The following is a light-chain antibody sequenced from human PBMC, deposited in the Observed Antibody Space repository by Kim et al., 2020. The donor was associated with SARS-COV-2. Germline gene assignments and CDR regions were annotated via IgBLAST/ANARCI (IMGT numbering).Light chain of an antibody. CDR3: NSYTSSGTYV. J-gene: IGLJ1*01. Sequence: GQSITISCTGTSSAADDYHYVSWYQQHPGKAPKLMIYDVNNRPSGVSNRFSASKSGNTASLTISGLRAEDEADYYCNSYTSSGTYVFGTGTKVTVL. V-gene: IGLV2-14*03. CDR1: SSAADDYHY. CDR2: DVN.